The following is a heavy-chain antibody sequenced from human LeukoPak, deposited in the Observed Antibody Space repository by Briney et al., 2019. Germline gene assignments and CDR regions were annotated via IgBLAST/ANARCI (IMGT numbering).Heavy chain of an antibody. V-gene: IGHV3-30*02. D-gene: IGHD6-13*01. J-gene: IGHJ6*03. CDR1: GFTFSSYG. Sequence: GGSLRLSCAASGFTFSSYGMHWVRQAPGKGLEWVAFIRYDGSNKYYADSVKGRFTISRDNSKNTLYLQMNSLRAEDTAVYYCASTQARQLVLYYYYYMDVWGKGTTVTVSS. CDR2: IRYDGSNK. CDR3: ASTQARQLVLYYYYYMDV.